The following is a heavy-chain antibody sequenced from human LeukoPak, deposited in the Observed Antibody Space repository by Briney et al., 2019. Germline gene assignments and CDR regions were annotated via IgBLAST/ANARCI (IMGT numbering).Heavy chain of an antibody. J-gene: IGHJ4*02. D-gene: IGHD3-22*01. Sequence: ASVKVSCKASGYTFTGYYMHWVRQAPGQGLEWMGWINPNSGGTSYAQKFQGRVTMTRDTSISTAYMELSRLRSDDTAVYYCARGPDSSGYYYGYWSQGTLVTVSS. CDR1: GYTFTGYY. CDR2: INPNSGGT. V-gene: IGHV1-2*02. CDR3: ARGPDSSGYYYGY.